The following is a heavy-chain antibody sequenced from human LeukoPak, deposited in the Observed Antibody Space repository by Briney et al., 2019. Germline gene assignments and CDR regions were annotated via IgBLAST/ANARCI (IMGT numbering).Heavy chain of an antibody. D-gene: IGHD1-26*01. CDR3: ARYGYYGHFDY. CDR2: ISYTGTT. V-gene: IGHV4-39*01. CDR1: GGSTSSSSDY. Sequence: SETLSLTCSVSGGSTSSSSDYWGWIRQTPGKGLEWIGSISYTGTTYYSPSLKSRVTIFVDTSKNQFSLRLSSVTAADTAVYYCARYGYYGHFDYWGQGTLVTVSS. J-gene: IGHJ4*02.